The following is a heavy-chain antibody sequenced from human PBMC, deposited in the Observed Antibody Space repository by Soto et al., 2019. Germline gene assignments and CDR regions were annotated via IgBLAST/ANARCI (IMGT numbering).Heavy chain of an antibody. D-gene: IGHD3-10*01. Sequence: QVQLVQSGADVKKPGSSVKVSCKASGVTFTSYTFTWVRQAPGQGLEWMGRIIPILFVADDAPKFQGRVTITADRSTSTVYLELRSLTSEDTAVYYCASADRYGDRSLLDQWGQGSLVTVSS. J-gene: IGHJ4*02. V-gene: IGHV1-69*02. CDR3: ASADRYGDRSLLDQ. CDR1: GVTFTSYT. CDR2: IIPILFVA.